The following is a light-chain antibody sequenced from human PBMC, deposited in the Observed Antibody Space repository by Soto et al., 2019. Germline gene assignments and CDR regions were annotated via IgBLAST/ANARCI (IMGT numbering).Light chain of an antibody. J-gene: IGLJ2*01. CDR1: SSDVGGYNY. CDR3: SSYTSSSTLYVV. V-gene: IGLV2-14*01. CDR2: DVS. Sequence: QYALTQPASVSGSPGQSITISCTATSSDVGGYNYVSWYQQHPGKAPKLMIYDVSNRPSGVSNRFSGSKSGNTASLTISGLQAEDEADYYCSSYTSSSTLYVVFGGGTKVTVL.